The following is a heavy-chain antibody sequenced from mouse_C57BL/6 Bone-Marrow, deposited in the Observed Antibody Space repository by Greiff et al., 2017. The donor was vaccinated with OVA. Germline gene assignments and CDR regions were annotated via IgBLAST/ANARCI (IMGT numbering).Heavy chain of an antibody. V-gene: IGHV1-50*01. J-gene: IGHJ1*03. Sequence: QVQLQQPGAELVKPGASVKLSCKASGYTFTSYWMQWVKQRPGQGLEWIGEIDPSASYTNYNQKFKGKATLTVDTSSSTAYMQLSSLTSEDSAVYYCARETYYYGSSYWYFDVWGTGTTVTVSS. D-gene: IGHD1-1*01. CDR2: IDPSASYT. CDR1: GYTFTSYW. CDR3: ARETYYYGSSYWYFDV.